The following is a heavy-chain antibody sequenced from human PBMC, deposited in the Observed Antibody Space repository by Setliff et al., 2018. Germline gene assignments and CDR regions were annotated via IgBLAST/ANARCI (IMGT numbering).Heavy chain of an antibody. CDR1: GYTFPTYA. J-gene: IGHJ6*03. Sequence: ASVKVSCKASGYTFPTYAMGWMRQAPGQRLEWMGWINNNTGNPSYAQGFTGRFVFSLDTSVSTAYLQIGSLKPEDTAVYYCARASRFGTVKWRGDYYMDVWGKGTTVTVSS. V-gene: IGHV7-4-1*01. CDR2: INNNTGNP. CDR3: ARASRFGTVKWRGDYYMDV. D-gene: IGHD3-10*01.